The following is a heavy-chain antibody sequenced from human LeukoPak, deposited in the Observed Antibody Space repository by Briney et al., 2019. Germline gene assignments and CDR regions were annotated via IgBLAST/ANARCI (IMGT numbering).Heavy chain of an antibody. CDR2: MNPNSGST. CDR1: GSTFNGYY. D-gene: IGHD6-19*01. CDR3: ARGPYSSGWYTKQSSYYYYYMDV. V-gene: IGHV1-8*03. Sequence: ASVKVSCKASGSTFNGYYINWVRQATGQGLEWMGWMNPNSGSTGYAQKFQGRVTITRNTSISTAYMELSSLRSEDTAVYYCARGPYSSGWYTKQSSYYYYYMDVWGKGTTVTVSS. J-gene: IGHJ6*03.